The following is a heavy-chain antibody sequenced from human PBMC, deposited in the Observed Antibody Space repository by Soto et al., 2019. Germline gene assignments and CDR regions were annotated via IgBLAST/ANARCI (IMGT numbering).Heavy chain of an antibody. J-gene: IGHJ4*02. CDR3: AKDQGGYLHGWFGELLFDY. CDR2: ISYDGSNK. Sequence: QVQLVESGGGVVQPGRSLRLSCAASGFTFSSYGMHWVRQAPGKGLEWVAVISYDGSNKYYADSVKGRFTISRDNSKNTLYLQMNSLRAEDTAVYYCAKDQGGYLHGWFGELLFDYWGQGTLVTVSS. D-gene: IGHD3-10*01. CDR1: GFTFSSYG. V-gene: IGHV3-30*18.